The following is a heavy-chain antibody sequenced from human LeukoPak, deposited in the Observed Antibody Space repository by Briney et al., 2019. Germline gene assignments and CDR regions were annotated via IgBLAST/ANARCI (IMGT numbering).Heavy chain of an antibody. CDR2: ISGSGDYT. CDR1: GFTFSSHG. Sequence: PGGSLRLSCAASGFTFSSHGMSWVRQAPGKGLEWVSTISGSGDYTYYADSVKGRFTISRDNSKNTLYLQMNSLRAEDTAVYYCARAGRKSRGVDLVRKKETGYYYYMDVWGKGTTVTVSS. V-gene: IGHV3-23*01. D-gene: IGHD3-10*02. J-gene: IGHJ6*03. CDR3: ARAGRKSRGVDLVRKKETGYYYYMDV.